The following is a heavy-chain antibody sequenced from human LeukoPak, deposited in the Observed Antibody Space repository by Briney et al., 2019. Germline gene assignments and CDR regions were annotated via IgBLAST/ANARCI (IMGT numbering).Heavy chain of an antibody. CDR2: VHNNVNT. CDR1: GDSTSSYY. J-gene: IGHJ3*02. D-gene: IGHD6-19*01. Sequence: PSETLSLTCTVSGDSTSSYYWSWIRLAPGKGLEWIGNVHNNVNTNYNPALKSRATILIDTSKNQFSLKLSSMTAADTAVYYCASTKQWLAFDIWGQGTTVTVSS. CDR3: ASTKQWLAFDI. V-gene: IGHV4-59*01.